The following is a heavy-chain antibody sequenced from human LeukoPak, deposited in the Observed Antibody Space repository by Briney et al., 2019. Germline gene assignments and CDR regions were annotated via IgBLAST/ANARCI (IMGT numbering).Heavy chain of an antibody. CDR2: MYTSGST. CDR3: ARDAVVPAFDAFDI. CDR1: GGSISSGSDY. Sequence: TLSLTCTVSGGSISSGSDYWSWIRQPGGEGLEWIWRMYTSGSTNYNRSLKSRRTKSVDTSTNQLSPKLSSVTAADTAVYYCARDAVVPAFDAFDIWGQGTMVTVSS. D-gene: IGHD2-2*01. J-gene: IGHJ3*02. V-gene: IGHV4-61*02.